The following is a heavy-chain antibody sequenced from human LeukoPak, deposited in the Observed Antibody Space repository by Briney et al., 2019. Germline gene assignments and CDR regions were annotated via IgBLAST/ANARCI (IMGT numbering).Heavy chain of an antibody. Sequence: ASVKVSCKASGYTFSSYYIHWLRQAPGQGLEWMGWISAYNGNTNYAQKLQGRVTMTTDTSTSTAYMELRSLRSDDTAVYYCARGAVGVFGVVMGAFDIWGQGTMVTVSS. D-gene: IGHD3-3*01. J-gene: IGHJ3*02. CDR1: GYTFSSYY. CDR2: ISAYNGNT. V-gene: IGHV1-18*04. CDR3: ARGAVGVFGVVMGAFDI.